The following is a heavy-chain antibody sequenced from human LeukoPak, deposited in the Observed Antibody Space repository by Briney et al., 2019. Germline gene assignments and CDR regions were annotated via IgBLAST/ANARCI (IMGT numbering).Heavy chain of an antibody. V-gene: IGHV3-30*02. CDR1: GFTFSSYG. J-gene: IGHJ3*02. Sequence: GGSLRLSCAASGFTFSSYGMHWVRQAPGKGLEWVAFIRYDGSNKYYADSVKGRFTISRDNSKNTLYLQMNSLRAEDTAVYYCAKDMRLRYLVPNTFDIWGQGAIVTVSS. D-gene: IGHD3-9*01. CDR2: IRYDGSNK. CDR3: AKDMRLRYLVPNTFDI.